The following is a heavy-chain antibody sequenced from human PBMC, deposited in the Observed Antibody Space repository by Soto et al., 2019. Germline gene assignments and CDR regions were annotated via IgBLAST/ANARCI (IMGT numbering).Heavy chain of an antibody. CDR1: GGSVSSGSYY. Sequence: SETLSLTCTVSGGSVSSGSYYWSWIRQPPGKGLEWIGYIYYSGSTNYNPSLKSRVTISVDTSKNQFSLKLSSVTAADTAVYYCARHPSDFWFDPWGQGTLVTVSS. V-gene: IGHV4-61*01. CDR2: IYYSGST. J-gene: IGHJ5*02. D-gene: IGHD2-21*02. CDR3: ARHPSDFWFDP.